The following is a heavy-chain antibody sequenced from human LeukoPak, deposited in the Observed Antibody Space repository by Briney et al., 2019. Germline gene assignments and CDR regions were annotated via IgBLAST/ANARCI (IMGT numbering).Heavy chain of an antibody. CDR1: GGSISSYY. V-gene: IGHV4-4*07. D-gene: IGHD3-10*01. Sequence: SETLSLTCTVSGGSISSYYWSWIRQPAGKGLEWIGRIYTSGSTNYNPSLKSRVTMSVDTSKNQFSLKLSSVTAADTAVYYCARDEGRRYYGSGSYSSYYFDYWGQGTLVTASS. CDR2: IYTSGST. J-gene: IGHJ4*02. CDR3: ARDEGRRYYGSGSYSSYYFDY.